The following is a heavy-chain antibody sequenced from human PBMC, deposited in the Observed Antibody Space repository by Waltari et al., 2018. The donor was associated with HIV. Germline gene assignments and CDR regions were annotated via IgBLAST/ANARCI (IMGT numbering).Heavy chain of an antibody. CDR3: ARGSYGLGDYYYYYYMDV. Sequence: QVQLVQSGAEVKKPGASVKVSCKASGYTFTSYEINWVRQATGQGLEWMGWMNPNSGNTGYAQKFQGRVTMTRNTSISTAYMELSSLRSEDTAVYYCARGSYGLGDYYYYYYMDVWGKGTTVTVSS. V-gene: IGHV1-8*01. CDR1: GYTFTSYE. J-gene: IGHJ6*03. CDR2: MNPNSGNT. D-gene: IGHD5-18*01.